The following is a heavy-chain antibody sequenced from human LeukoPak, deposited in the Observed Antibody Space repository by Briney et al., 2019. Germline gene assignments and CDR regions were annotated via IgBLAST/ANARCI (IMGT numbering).Heavy chain of an antibody. CDR2: ISTNGRTT. CDR1: GFTFSTYE. J-gene: IGHJ5*02. Sequence: PGGSLRLSCAASGFTFSTYEMQWVRQAPGKGLEYVSAISTNGRTTYYANSVKGRFTISRDNSKNTLYLQMGSLRAEDMAVYYCAREGSAWGQGTLVTVSS. CDR3: AREGSA. V-gene: IGHV3-64*01.